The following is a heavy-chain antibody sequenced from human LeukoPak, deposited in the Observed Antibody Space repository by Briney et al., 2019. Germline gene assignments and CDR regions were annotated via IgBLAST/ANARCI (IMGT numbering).Heavy chain of an antibody. V-gene: IGHV3-11*04. D-gene: IGHD4-17*01. CDR1: GFTFCDYY. CDR2: ISGSDSVI. CDR3: ARHDYGDSRFDY. Sequence: GGSLRLSCAAPGFTFCDYYMSWSPPAPGEGPEWRSYISGSDSVIDSVVYYADSVKGRFTVSRDNAKNSLFLQMNSLRAEDTAVYYCARHDYGDSRFDYWGQGTLVTVSS. J-gene: IGHJ4*02.